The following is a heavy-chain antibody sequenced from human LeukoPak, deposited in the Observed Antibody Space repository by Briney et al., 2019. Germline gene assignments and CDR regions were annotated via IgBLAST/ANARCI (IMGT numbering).Heavy chain of an antibody. Sequence: NPSETLSLTCTVSGGSISSGGYYWSWIRQPPGKGLEWIGYIYHSGSTYYNPSLKSRVTISVDRSKNQFSLKLSSVTAADTAVYYCARRGILDLPFDPWGQGTLVTVSS. V-gene: IGHV4-30-2*01. CDR1: GGSISSGGYY. CDR2: IYHSGST. CDR3: ARRGILDLPFDP. D-gene: IGHD3-3*01. J-gene: IGHJ5*02.